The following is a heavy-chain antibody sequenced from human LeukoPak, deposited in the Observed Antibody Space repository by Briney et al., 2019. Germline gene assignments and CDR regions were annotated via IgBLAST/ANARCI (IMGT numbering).Heavy chain of an antibody. D-gene: IGHD3-10*01. Sequence: GGSLRLSCAASGFTFNNAWMNWVRQAPGKGLEWVSSISSSSSYIYYADSVKGRFTISRDNAKNSLYLQMNSLRAEDTAVYYCARGFYGSGSYCDYWGQGTLVTVSS. CDR1: GFTFNNAW. V-gene: IGHV3-21*01. J-gene: IGHJ4*02. CDR3: ARGFYGSGSYCDY. CDR2: ISSSSSYI.